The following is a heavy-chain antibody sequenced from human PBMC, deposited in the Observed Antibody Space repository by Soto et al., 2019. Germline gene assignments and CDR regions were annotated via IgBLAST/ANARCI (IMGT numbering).Heavy chain of an antibody. Sequence: PSETLSLTCTVSGGSISSYYWSWIRQPPGKGLEWIGEINHSGSTNYNPSLKSRVTISVDTSKNQFSLKLSSVTAADTAVYYCARTKPLYDFWSGYPTNWFDPWGQGTLVTVSS. J-gene: IGHJ5*02. CDR3: ARTKPLYDFWSGYPTNWFDP. D-gene: IGHD3-3*01. CDR1: GGSISSYY. CDR2: INHSGST. V-gene: IGHV4-34*01.